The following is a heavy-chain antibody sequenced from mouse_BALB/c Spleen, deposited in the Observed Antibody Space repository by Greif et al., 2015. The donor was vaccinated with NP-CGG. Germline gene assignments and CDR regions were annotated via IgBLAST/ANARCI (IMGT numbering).Heavy chain of an antibody. V-gene: IGHV1S127*01. CDR1: GYSFTSYW. CDR3: AREGGHYYGDY. Sequence: VQLQQSGPQLVRPGASVKISCKASGYSFTSYWMHWVKQRPGQGLEWIGMIDPSDSETRLNQKFKDKATLTVDKSSSTAYMQLSSPTSEDSAVYYCAREGGHYYGDYWGQGTLVTVSA. D-gene: IGHD1-1*01. CDR2: IDPSDSET. J-gene: IGHJ3*01.